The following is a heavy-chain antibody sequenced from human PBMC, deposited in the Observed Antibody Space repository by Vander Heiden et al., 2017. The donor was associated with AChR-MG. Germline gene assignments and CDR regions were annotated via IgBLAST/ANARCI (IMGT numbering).Heavy chain of an antibody. D-gene: IGHD1-1*01. CDR2: FKRKNDVGTT. J-gene: IGHJ4*02. Sequence: EVQLVESGGGLVKPGESLRLSCEAAGFTLMSAWMRWVRQAPGKGLEWVGNFKRKNDVGTTDEAARVKGRLTIARDESKATVFMKMNRMKNEDTAVDDCTTGKYRPWDWGQGTMVTVSS. CDR1: GFTLMSAW. V-gene: IGHV3-15*01. CDR3: TTGKYRPWD.